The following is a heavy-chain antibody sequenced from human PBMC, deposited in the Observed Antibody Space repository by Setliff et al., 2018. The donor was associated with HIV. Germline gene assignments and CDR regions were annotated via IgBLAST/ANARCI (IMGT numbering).Heavy chain of an antibody. Sequence: SETLSLTCAVYGGSFNGYYWTWIRQSPGKGLEWIGEVNHRGTINYNQSLKNRFTISRDNAKNSLFLQMNSLRAEDTAVYYCARTPRYYDYAWGSYGAPLYSFDYWGQGTLVTVSS. J-gene: IGHJ4*02. V-gene: IGHV4-34*01. CDR1: GGSFNGYY. D-gene: IGHD3-16*01. CDR3: ARTPRYYDYAWGSYGAPLYSFDY. CDR2: VNHRGTI.